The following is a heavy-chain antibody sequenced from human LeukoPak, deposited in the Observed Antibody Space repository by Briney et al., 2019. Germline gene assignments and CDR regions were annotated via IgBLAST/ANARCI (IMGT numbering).Heavy chain of an antibody. V-gene: IGHV1-46*01. CDR3: ARAFYGYFTYYYYGMDV. CDR2: INPSGGST. D-gene: IGHD5-18*01. CDR1: GYTFTSYY. Sequence: GASVKVSCKASGYTFTSYYMHWVRQAPGQGLEWMGIINPSGGSTSYAQKFQGRVTMTRDTSTSTVYMELSSLRSEDTTVYYCARAFYGYFTYYYYGMDVWGQGTTVTVSS. J-gene: IGHJ6*02.